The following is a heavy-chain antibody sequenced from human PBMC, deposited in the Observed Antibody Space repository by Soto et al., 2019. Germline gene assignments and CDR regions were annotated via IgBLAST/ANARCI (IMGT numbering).Heavy chain of an antibody. CDR1: GDSISSVNW. D-gene: IGHD2-8*01. Sequence: PSETLSLTFAVSGDSISSVNWWSWVRQSPGQVLEWIGDIYHTGITNYNPSLQSRVTISVYKSKTEFSLNLTTVTAANTAVYYCARSPGYFTISPLDPCGQGTLVTVSS. CDR2: IYHTGIT. J-gene: IGHJ5*02. CDR3: ARSPGYFTISPLDP. V-gene: IGHV4-4*02.